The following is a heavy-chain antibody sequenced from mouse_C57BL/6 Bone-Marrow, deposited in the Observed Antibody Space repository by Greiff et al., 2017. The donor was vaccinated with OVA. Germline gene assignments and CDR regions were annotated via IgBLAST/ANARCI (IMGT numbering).Heavy chain of an antibody. Sequence: QVQLQQSGAELVKPGASVKLSCKASGYTFTSYWMQWVKQRPGQGLEWIGEIDPSDSYTNYNQKFKGKATLTVDTSSSTAYMQLSSLTSEDSAFYYCARVYYGYDVDYWGQGTSVTVSS. J-gene: IGHJ4*01. D-gene: IGHD2-2*01. CDR1: GYTFTSYW. CDR3: ARVYYGYDVDY. V-gene: IGHV1-50*01. CDR2: IDPSDSYT.